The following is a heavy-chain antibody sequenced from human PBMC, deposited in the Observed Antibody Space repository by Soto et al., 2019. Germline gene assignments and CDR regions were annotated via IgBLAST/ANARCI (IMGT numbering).Heavy chain of an antibody. J-gene: IGHJ4*02. Sequence: LRLSCAASGFIFSAYGMHWVRQAPGKGLEWVAVISYDGSSKYYADSVKGRFTISRDNSKNTLYLQMNSLRAEDTAVYYCARGYYYDSYWGQGTLVTVSS. CDR1: GFIFSAYG. CDR2: ISYDGSSK. V-gene: IGHV3-30*03. D-gene: IGHD3-22*01. CDR3: ARGYYYDSY.